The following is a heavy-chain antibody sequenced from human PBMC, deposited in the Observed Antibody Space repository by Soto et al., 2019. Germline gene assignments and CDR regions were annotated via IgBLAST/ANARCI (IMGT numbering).Heavy chain of an antibody. Sequence: QEQLVQSGAEVKTPGASVNVSCKASGYSLTKYYIHWVRQAPGQGLEWMAWINPHTGDTNTALKFQGRVTMTRDTSINTAFMELTRLSSDDTAVYYCAREGGAAPGARREWYLDLWGRGTLVSVSS. CDR3: AREGGAAPGARREWYLDL. CDR2: INPHTGDT. CDR1: GYSLTKYY. J-gene: IGHJ2*01. V-gene: IGHV1-2*02. D-gene: IGHD6-25*01.